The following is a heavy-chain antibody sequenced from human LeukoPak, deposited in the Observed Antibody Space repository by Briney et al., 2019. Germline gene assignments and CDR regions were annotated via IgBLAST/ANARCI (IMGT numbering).Heavy chain of an antibody. CDR3: AREACREMGVMWPRLGGQDCRYDY. D-gene: IGHD3-16*01. J-gene: IGHJ4*02. V-gene: IGHV1-69*04. Sequence: ASVTVSCKASGDTFISYAINWVRQAPGQGPEWMGRITPFLGIANYPQKFQGRVTITADESTTTAYLELSSLRSEDTAVYYCAREACREMGVMWPRLGGQDCRYDYWGQGTLVTVSS. CDR1: GDTFISYA. CDR2: ITPFLGIA.